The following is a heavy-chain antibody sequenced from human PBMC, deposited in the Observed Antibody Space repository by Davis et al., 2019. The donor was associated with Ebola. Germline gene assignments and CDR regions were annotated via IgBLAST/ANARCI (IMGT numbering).Heavy chain of an antibody. CDR3: ARDRGMGSGDWFDP. D-gene: IGHD6-25*01. V-gene: IGHV3-11*06. J-gene: IGHJ5*02. Sequence: FTFSRDNAKNSLYLQMNSLRAEDTAVYYCARDRGMGSGDWFDPWGQGTLVTVSS.